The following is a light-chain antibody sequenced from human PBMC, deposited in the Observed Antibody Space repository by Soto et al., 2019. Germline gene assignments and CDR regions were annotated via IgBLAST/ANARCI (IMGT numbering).Light chain of an antibody. Sequence: QSVLTQPASVSGSPGQSITVSCTGTSSDVGGYNYVSWYQQHPGRAPKLMIYDVSIRPSGVSNRFSGSKSGNTASLTISGLQAEDKADYYCSSYTSSSTDVFGTGTKVTV. CDR3: SSYTSSSTDV. V-gene: IGLV2-14*01. CDR2: DVS. CDR1: SSDVGGYNY. J-gene: IGLJ1*01.